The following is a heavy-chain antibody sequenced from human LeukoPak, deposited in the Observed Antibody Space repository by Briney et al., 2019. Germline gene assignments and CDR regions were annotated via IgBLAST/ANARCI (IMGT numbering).Heavy chain of an antibody. Sequence: GGSLRLSWAASGFTFRNYGMHWVRQAPGKGLEWVAFVRYDESTKFYADSVKGRFTISRDNSKTTLYLQMNSLRAGDTAVYYCANHFACGRTRCPPFDSWGQGTLVTVSS. D-gene: IGHD2-2*01. CDR3: ANHFACGRTRCPPFDS. V-gene: IGHV3-30*02. J-gene: IGHJ4*02. CDR1: GFTFRNYG. CDR2: VRYDESTK.